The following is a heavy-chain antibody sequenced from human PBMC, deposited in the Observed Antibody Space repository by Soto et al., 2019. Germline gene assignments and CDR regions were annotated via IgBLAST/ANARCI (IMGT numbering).Heavy chain of an antibody. CDR3: AKSSPQSSAWAPWDS. CDR1: GFTFWGYA. V-gene: IGHV3-23*01. CDR2: INGRGDDT. Sequence: VQLLESGGGLVQPGGSLRLSCAASGFTFWGYAMSWVRQPPGKGLEWVSSINGRGDDTYYADSVRGRFTISRDNSKNTLYLQIDNLRADDTAMLYCAKSSPQSSAWAPWDSWCQGTLVTVSS. J-gene: IGHJ5*01. D-gene: IGHD1-26*01.